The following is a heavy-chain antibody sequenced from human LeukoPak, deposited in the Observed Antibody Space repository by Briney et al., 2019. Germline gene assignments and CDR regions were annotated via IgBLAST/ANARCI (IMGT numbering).Heavy chain of an antibody. D-gene: IGHD1-26*01. Sequence: SVKVSCKASGGTFSSYAISWVRQAPGQGLEWMGGIIPIFGTANYAQKFQGRVTMTEDTSTDTAYMELSSLRSEDTAVYYCATFPGGSYYGYWGQGTLVTVSS. CDR1: GGTFSSYA. V-gene: IGHV1-69*06. J-gene: IGHJ4*02. CDR2: IIPIFGTA. CDR3: ATFPGGSYYGY.